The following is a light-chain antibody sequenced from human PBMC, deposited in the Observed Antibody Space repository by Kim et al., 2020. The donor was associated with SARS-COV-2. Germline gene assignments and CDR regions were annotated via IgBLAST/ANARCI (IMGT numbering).Light chain of an antibody. CDR2: RTS. V-gene: IGLV7-43*01. CDR1: TGAVTSSHN. CDR3: LLNYGGPWV. Sequence: QAVVTQEPSVTVSPGGTVTLTCASSTGAVTSSHNANWFQQKPGQPPRSLIHRTSGRHSWTPARFSCSLLGDKAALTLSPVQPEDEADYFCLLNYGGPWVFGGGTQLTVL. J-gene: IGLJ3*02.